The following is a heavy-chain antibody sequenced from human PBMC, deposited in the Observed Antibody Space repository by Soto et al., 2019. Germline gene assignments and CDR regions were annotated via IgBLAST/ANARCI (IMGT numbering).Heavy chain of an antibody. CDR1: GFTFSSYA. J-gene: IGHJ5*02. CDR3: ARSSSWDLNWFDP. V-gene: IGHV3-30-3*01. Sequence: QVQLVESGGGVVQPGRSLRLSCAASGFTFSSYAMHWVRQAPGKGLEWVAVISYDGSNKYYADSVKGRFTISRDNSKNTLYLPMNSLRAEDTAVYYCARSSSWDLNWFDPWGQGTLVTVSS. CDR2: ISYDGSNK. D-gene: IGHD6-13*01.